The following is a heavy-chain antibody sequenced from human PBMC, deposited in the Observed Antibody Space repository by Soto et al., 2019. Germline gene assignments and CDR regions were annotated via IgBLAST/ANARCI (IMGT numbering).Heavy chain of an antibody. CDR1: GFTFSSYS. Sequence: GGSLRLSCAASGFTFSSYSMNCVRQAPGKGLEWVSSISSSSSYIYYADSVKGRFTISRDNAKNSLYLQMNSLRAEDTAVYYCARSSYGRAFDIWGQGTMVTVSS. CDR3: ARSSYGRAFDI. V-gene: IGHV3-21*01. D-gene: IGHD1-26*01. CDR2: ISSSSSYI. J-gene: IGHJ3*02.